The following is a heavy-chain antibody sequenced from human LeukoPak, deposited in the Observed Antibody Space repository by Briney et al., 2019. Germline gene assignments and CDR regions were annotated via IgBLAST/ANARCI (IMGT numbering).Heavy chain of an antibody. V-gene: IGHV3-7*01. D-gene: IGHD5-18*01. CDR2: INPDGNKK. Sequence: GGSLRLSCAVSGLTFSSSWMDWVRQAPGKGLEWVASINPDGNKKYSADSVKGRFTISRDNAVNSLYLQMNSLRVEDTAFYYCARDLAYSRLDYWGQGMLVTVSS. CDR1: GLTFSSSW. J-gene: IGHJ4*02. CDR3: ARDLAYSRLDY.